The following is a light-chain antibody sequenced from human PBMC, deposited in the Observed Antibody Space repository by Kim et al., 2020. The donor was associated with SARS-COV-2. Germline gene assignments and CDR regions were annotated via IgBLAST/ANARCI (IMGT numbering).Light chain of an antibody. CDR3: QSYDDNIWV. J-gene: IGLJ3*02. V-gene: IGLV6-57*01. CDR1: SRIIVSDF. CDR2: ENQ. Sequence: GKTVIISCTRSSRIIVSDFIQWLQQSPGSSPTTVIYENQKRPAGVPDRFSGTVDSSSNSASLTISGLRTEDEADYYCQSYDDNIWVFGGGTQLTVL.